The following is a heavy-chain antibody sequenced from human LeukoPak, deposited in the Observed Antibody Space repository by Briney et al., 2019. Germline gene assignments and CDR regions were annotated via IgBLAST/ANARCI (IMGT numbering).Heavy chain of an antibody. CDR3: ARDPPFYYDSSGYYDGSDY. J-gene: IGHJ4*02. Sequence: PSQTLSLTCTVSGGSISSGDYYWSWIRQPPGKGLEWIGYVYYSGSTYYNPSLKSRVTISVDTSKNQFSLKLSSVTAADTAVYYCARDPPFYYDSSGYYDGSDYWGQGTLVTVSS. V-gene: IGHV4-30-4*08. CDR1: GGSISSGDYY. D-gene: IGHD3-22*01. CDR2: VYYSGST.